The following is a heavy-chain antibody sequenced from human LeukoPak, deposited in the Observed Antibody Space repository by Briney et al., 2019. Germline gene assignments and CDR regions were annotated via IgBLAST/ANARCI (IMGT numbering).Heavy chain of an antibody. CDR1: GDSVSTNSAA. CDR3: AKDQSGGGIAPSLTDAFDI. J-gene: IGHJ3*02. D-gene: IGHD3-10*01. CDR2: TYYRYKWYK. Sequence: SQTQSLTCAISGDSVSTNSAAWNWIRQSPSRGLEWLGRTYYRYKWYKDYAVSVKSRITINSDTSKNPFSLQLNPVTPEDTAVYYCAKDQSGGGIAPSLTDAFDIWGQGTMVTVSS. V-gene: IGHV6-1*01.